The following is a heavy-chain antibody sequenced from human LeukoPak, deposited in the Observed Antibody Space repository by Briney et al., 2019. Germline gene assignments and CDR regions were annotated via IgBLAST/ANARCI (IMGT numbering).Heavy chain of an antibody. CDR3: ARDAGYGSGSPFDY. Sequence: GGSLRLSCAASGFTFSSYAMHWVRQAPGKGLEWVAVISYDGSNKYYADSVKGRFTISRDNSKNTLYRQMNSLRAEDTAVYYCARDAGYGSGSPFDYWGQGTLVTVSS. CDR2: ISYDGSNK. D-gene: IGHD3-10*01. J-gene: IGHJ4*02. V-gene: IGHV3-30*01. CDR1: GFTFSSYA.